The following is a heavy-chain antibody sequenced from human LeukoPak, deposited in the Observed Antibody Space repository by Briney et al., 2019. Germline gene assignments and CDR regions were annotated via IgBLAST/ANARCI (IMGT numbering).Heavy chain of an antibody. D-gene: IGHD3-9*01. CDR2: INSDGSST. Sequence: GGSLRLSCAASGFTFSSYWMHWVRQAPGKGLVWVSRINSDGSSTSYADSVKGRFTISRDNAKNTLYLQMNSLRAEDTAVYYCARPSYDILTTDAFDIWGQGTMVTVSS. J-gene: IGHJ3*02. CDR3: ARPSYDILTTDAFDI. CDR1: GFTFSSYW. V-gene: IGHV3-74*01.